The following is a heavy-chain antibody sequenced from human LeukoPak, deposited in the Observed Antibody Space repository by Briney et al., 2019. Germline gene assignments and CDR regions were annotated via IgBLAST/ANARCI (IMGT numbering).Heavy chain of an antibody. CDR2: ISYDGSNK. J-gene: IGHJ6*02. Sequence: GGSLRLSCAASGFTFSSYAMHWVRQAPGKGLEWVAVISYDGSNKYYADSVKGRFTISRDNSKNTLYLQMNSLRAEDTAVYYCARCLGSYYGMDVWGQGTTVTVSS. CDR1: GFTFSSYA. CDR3: ARCLGSYYGMDV. V-gene: IGHV3-30-3*01. D-gene: IGHD2-15*01.